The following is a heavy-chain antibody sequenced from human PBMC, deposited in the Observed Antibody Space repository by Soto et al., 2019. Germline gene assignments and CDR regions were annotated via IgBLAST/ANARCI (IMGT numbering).Heavy chain of an antibody. Sequence: SETLSLTCAVSGGSISSGGYSWSWIRQPPGKGLEWIGYIYHSGSTYYNPSLKSRVTISVDRSKNQFSLKLSSVTAAETAVYYCAGLRWGSYAFSPSWFDPWGQGTLVAVSS. CDR3: AGLRWGSYAFSPSWFDP. CDR2: IYHSGST. V-gene: IGHV4-30-2*01. CDR1: GGSISSGGYS. J-gene: IGHJ5*02. D-gene: IGHD3-16*01.